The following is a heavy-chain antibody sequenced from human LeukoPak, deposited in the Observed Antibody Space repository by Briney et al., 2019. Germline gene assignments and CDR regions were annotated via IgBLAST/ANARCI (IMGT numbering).Heavy chain of an antibody. J-gene: IGHJ4*02. CDR3: ARDCSASSSDYYPLGY. Sequence: GGSLRLSCAASGFTVSSKYMSWVRQAPGKGLEWLSVIYNSGGTYYADSVKGRFTISRDNSKNTLYLQMNSLRVGDTAVYFCARDCSASSSDYYPLGYWGQGTLVTVSS. D-gene: IGHD3-22*01. CDR1: GFTVSSKY. V-gene: IGHV3-66*01. CDR2: IYNSGGT.